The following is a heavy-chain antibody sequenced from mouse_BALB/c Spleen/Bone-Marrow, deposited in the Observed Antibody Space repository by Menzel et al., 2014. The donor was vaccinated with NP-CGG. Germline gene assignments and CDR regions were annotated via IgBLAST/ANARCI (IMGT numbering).Heavy chain of an antibody. V-gene: IGHV1-39*01. Sequence: EVHLVESGPELEKPGASVKISCKASGYSFTGYNMNWVKQCNGQSLEWIGNADPYYGATTYNQKFKGKATLTVDKSSSTAYMQLESLTSEDSAVYYCARSYNSYEFRGQGTPLTVPS. CDR1: GYSFTGYN. CDR2: ADPYYGAT. J-gene: IGHJ2*01. CDR3: ARSYNSYEF. D-gene: IGHD1-3*01.